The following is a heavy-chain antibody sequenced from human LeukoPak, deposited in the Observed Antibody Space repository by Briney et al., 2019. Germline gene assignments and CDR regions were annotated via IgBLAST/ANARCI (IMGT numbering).Heavy chain of an antibody. V-gene: IGHV4-59*01. Sequence: SETLSLTCTVSGGSISGYYWNWIRQPPGKGLEWIGHIYSSGSTNYNPSLKSRVTISVDTSKNQFSLELNSVTAADTAVYYCARLDVWGQGTTVTVSS. J-gene: IGHJ6*02. CDR3: ARLDV. CDR1: GGSISGYY. CDR2: IYSSGST.